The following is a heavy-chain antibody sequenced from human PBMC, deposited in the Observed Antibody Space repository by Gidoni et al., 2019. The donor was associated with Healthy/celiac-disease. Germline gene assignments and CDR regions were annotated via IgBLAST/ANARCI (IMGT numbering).Heavy chain of an antibody. V-gene: IGHV1-18*01. Sequence: QVQLVQSGAEVKKPGASVKVSCKASGYTFTSYGISWVRQAPGQGLEWMGWISAYNGNTNYAQKLQDRVTMTTDTSTSTAYMELRSLRSDDTAVYYCARERVYERLVGATSGHDAFDIWGQGTMVTVSS. CDR2: ISAYNGNT. D-gene: IGHD1-26*01. CDR1: GYTFTSYG. J-gene: IGHJ3*02. CDR3: ARERVYERLVGATSGHDAFDI.